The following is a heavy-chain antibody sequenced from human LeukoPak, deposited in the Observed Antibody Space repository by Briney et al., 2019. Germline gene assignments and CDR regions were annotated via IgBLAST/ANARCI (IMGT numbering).Heavy chain of an antibody. CDR2: SRTKRQSYTT. D-gene: IGHD2/OR15-2a*01. Sequence: GRSLRLSCAASGFTFSSYGMHWVRQAPGKGLEWVGRSRTKRQSYTTEFAASVQGRFTLSRDDSKNSLDLQMNSLKTEDTAVYFCTKDGAKDGNTAFDIWGQGTMVTVSS. CDR3: TKDGAKDGNTAFDI. CDR1: GFTFSSYG. V-gene: IGHV3-72*01. J-gene: IGHJ3*02.